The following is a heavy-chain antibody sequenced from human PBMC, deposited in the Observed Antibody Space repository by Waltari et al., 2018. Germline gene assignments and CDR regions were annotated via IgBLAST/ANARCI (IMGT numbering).Heavy chain of an antibody. J-gene: IGHJ4*02. V-gene: IGHV1-3*03. CDR2: INAGNGNT. D-gene: IGHD3-9*01. CDR1: GYTFTSYA. Sequence: QVQLVQSGAEVKKPGASVKVSCKASGYTFTSYAMHWVRQAPGQRLEGMGWINAGNGNTKYSQEFQGRVTITRDTSASTAYMELSSLRSEDMAVYYCARDGGYDILTGKQRGFDYWGQGTLVTVSS. CDR3: ARDGGYDILTGKQRGFDY.